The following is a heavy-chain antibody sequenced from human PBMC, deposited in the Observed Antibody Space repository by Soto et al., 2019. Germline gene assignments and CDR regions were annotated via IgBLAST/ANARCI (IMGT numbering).Heavy chain of an antibody. J-gene: IGHJ6*02. CDR2: IYYSGST. Sequence: QVQLQASGPGLVKPSATLFLTCPVSGGSISRYYWSWIRQPPGKGLECIGQIYYSGSTNHNPSLKIPVTISVDMSEDQLSMELSSVTAEDTAVDYCARDAYWGGDCYSGGMDFWGQGTTVTVSS. V-gene: IGHV4-59*01. D-gene: IGHD2-21*02. CDR1: GGSISRYY. CDR3: ARDAYWGGDCYSGGMDF.